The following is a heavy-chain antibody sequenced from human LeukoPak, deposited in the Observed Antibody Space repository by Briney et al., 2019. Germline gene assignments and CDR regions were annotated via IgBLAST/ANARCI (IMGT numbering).Heavy chain of an antibody. J-gene: IGHJ4*02. CDR2: ISYDGSNK. D-gene: IGHD2-8*02. CDR3: ARASLAWYYFDY. CDR1: GFTFSSYG. V-gene: IGHV3-30*03. Sequence: GGSLRLSCAASGFTFSSYGMHWVREAPGKGLECVADISYDGSNKYYAESVKGRFTISKDNSQNTLYTQKNSLRAEDTAVYYCARASLAWYYFDYWGQGTLVTVSS.